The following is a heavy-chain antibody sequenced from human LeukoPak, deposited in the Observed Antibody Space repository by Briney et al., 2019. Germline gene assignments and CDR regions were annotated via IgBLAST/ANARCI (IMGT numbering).Heavy chain of an antibody. CDR1: GFTVSSNY. CDR3: ARDSGLTVPPRVDDAFDI. CDR2: IYSGGST. Sequence: GGSLRLSCAASGFTVSSNYMNWVRQAPGKGLEWVSVIYSGGSTYYADSVKGRFTISRDNSKNTLYLQMNSLRAEDTAIYYCARDSGLTVPPRVDDAFDIWGQGTMVTVSS. D-gene: IGHD4-17*01. J-gene: IGHJ3*02. V-gene: IGHV3-53*01.